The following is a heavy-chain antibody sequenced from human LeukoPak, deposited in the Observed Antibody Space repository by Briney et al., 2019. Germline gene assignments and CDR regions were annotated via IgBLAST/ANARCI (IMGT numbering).Heavy chain of an antibody. J-gene: IGHJ4*02. V-gene: IGHV3-21*01. CDR2: ISSSSSYI. D-gene: IGHD3-9*01. CDR3: ARDLDILTGYYSFDY. CDR1: GFTFSSYS. Sequence: GGSLRLSCAASGFTFSSYSMNWVRQAPGKGLEWVSSISSSSSYIYYADSVRGRFTISRDNAKNSLYLQMNSLRAEDTAVYYCARDLDILTGYYSFDYWGQGTLVTVSS.